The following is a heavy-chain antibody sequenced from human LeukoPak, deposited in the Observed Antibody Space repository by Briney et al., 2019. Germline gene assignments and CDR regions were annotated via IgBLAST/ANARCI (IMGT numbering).Heavy chain of an antibody. CDR1: GYTFTSYD. V-gene: IGHV1-8*01. CDR3: ARGRITMIVVVNPDDAFDI. D-gene: IGHD3-22*01. J-gene: IGHJ3*02. Sequence: ASVKVSCKASGYTFTSYDINWVRQATGQGLEWMGWMNPNSGNTGYAQKFQGRVTMTRNTSVSTAYMELSSLRSEDTAVYYCARGRITMIVVVNPDDAFDIWGQGTMVTVSS. CDR2: MNPNSGNT.